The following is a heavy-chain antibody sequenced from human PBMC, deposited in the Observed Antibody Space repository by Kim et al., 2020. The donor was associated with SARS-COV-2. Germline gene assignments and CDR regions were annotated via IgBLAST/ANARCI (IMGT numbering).Heavy chain of an antibody. CDR2: ISYDGSNK. CDR3: AKGLSLKQYCSSTSCYFQGIKDAVDI. D-gene: IGHD2-2*01. J-gene: IGHJ3*02. V-gene: IGHV3-30*18. CDR1: GFTFSSYG. Sequence: GGSLRLSCAASGFTFSSYGMHWVRQAPGKGLEWVAVISYDGSNKYYADSVKGRFTISRDNSKNTLYLQMNSLRAEDTAVYYCAKGLSLKQYCSSTSCYFQGIKDAVDIWGQGTMVTVSS.